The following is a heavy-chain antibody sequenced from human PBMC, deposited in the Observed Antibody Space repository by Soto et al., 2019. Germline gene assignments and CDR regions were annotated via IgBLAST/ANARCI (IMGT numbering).Heavy chain of an antibody. D-gene: IGHD4-4*01. Sequence: PRESRTISCSGSGHTDSTYWRGLCRPLPGKGLEWMGIIYPGDSDTRYSPSFQGHVTITVDKSTNTAYLQWNTLRASDTAMYYCARHISNVRYYYYAMDVWGQGNTVNVSS. V-gene: IGHV5-51*01. J-gene: IGHJ6*02. CDR2: IYPGDSDT. CDR1: GHTDSTYW. CDR3: ARHISNVRYYYYAMDV.